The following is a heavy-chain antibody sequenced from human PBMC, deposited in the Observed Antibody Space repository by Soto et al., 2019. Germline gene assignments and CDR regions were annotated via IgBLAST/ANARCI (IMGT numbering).Heavy chain of an antibody. V-gene: IGHV4-30-2*01. J-gene: IGHJ5*02. CDR2: IYHSGST. D-gene: IGHD5-12*01. CDR1: GGSISSGGYS. CDR3: ARGGYRGYSGYDH. Sequence: SETLSLTCAVSGGSISSGGYSWSWIRQPPGKGLEWIGYIYHSGSTYYNPSLKSRVTISVDRSKNQFSLKLSSVTAADTAVYYCARGGYRGYSGYDHWGQGTLVTVSS.